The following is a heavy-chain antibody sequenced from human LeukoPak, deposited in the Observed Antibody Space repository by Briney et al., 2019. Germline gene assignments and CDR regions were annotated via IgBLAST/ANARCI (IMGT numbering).Heavy chain of an antibody. CDR2: IYYSGST. CDR3: ARHLGGTYYDILTGYSPFDY. J-gene: IGHJ4*02. V-gene: IGHV4-59*01. CDR1: GGSISSYY. Sequence: TSETLSLTCTVSGGSISSYYWSWIRQPPGKGLEWIGYIYYSGSTNYNPSLKSRVTISVDTSKNQFSLKLSSVTAADTAVYYCARHLGGTYYDILTGYSPFDYWGQGTLVTVSS. D-gene: IGHD3-9*01.